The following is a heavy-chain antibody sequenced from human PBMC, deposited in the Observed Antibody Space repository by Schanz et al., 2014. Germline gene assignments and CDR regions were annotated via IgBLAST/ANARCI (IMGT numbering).Heavy chain of an antibody. J-gene: IGHJ3*02. Sequence: QVQLVQSGAEVKKPGASVKVSCKVSGYSLNELSMHWVRQAPGRGLEWMGRIIPILDKTNYAQKFQGRVNMTRDTGATAVHVERTRLRTDDGAIYYCARVHIATYHYNSPGAFDIWGQGTRVTVSS. V-gene: IGHV1-24*01. CDR1: GYSLNELS. CDR3: ARVHIATYHYNSPGAFDI. CDR2: IIPILDKT. D-gene: IGHD3-10*01.